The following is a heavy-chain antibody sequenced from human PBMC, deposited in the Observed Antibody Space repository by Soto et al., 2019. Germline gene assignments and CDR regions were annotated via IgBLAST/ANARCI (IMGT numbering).Heavy chain of an antibody. V-gene: IGHV3-74*01. J-gene: IGHJ6*02. Sequence: EVQLVESGGGLVQPGGSLRLSCAASGFTFSSYWMHCVRQVPGKGLVWVSRIKGDGSSMNYADSVKGRFTISRDNAKNTLYVQMNSLTAEDTAVYYCGRGIRNYYGVDVWGQVTTVTVSS. D-gene: IGHD5-18*01. CDR2: IKGDGSSM. CDR3: GRGIRNYYGVDV. CDR1: GFTFSSYW.